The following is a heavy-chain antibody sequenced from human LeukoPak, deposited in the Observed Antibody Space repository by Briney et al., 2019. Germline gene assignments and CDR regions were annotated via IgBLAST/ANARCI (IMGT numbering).Heavy chain of an antibody. J-gene: IGHJ6*03. Sequence: SETLSLTCTVSGGSISSSTYYWDWIRQPPGKGLEWVGNVYNSGSTSYNPSLKSRVTISVDMSKNQFSLKLSSVTAADTAVYYCARASTPYYMEVWGKGTTVTVSS. D-gene: IGHD2-15*01. CDR3: ARASTPYYMEV. V-gene: IGHV4-39*01. CDR1: GGSISSSTYY. CDR2: VYNSGST.